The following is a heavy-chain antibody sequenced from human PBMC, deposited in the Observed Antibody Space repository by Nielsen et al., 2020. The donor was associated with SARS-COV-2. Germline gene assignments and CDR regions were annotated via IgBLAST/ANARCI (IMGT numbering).Heavy chain of an antibody. J-gene: IGHJ6*03. CDR1: GFTLSSNS. CDR3: AKDPYSSSWYRYYYYMDV. CDR2: IDSSSGTT. V-gene: IGHV3-48*04. D-gene: IGHD6-13*01. Sequence: GESLKISCAASGFTLSSNSMNWVRQAPGKGLEWVSYIDSSSGTTFYADSVKGRFTISRDTARNSLYLQMNSLRADDTAVYYCAKDPYSSSWYRYYYYMDVWGKGTTVTVSS.